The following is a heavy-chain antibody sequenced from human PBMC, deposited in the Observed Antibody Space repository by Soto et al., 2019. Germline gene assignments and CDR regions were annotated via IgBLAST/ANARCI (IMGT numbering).Heavy chain of an antibody. CDR2: INHSGST. V-gene: IGHV4-34*01. Sequence: SETLSLTCAVYGGSFSGYYWSWIRQPPGKGLEWIGEINHSGSTNYHPSLKSRVTISVDTSKKQFSLNLGSVTAADTAIYYCARSSDWPSGFDIWGQGTMVTVSS. CDR1: GGSFSGYY. D-gene: IGHD3-9*01. CDR3: ARSSDWPSGFDI. J-gene: IGHJ3*02.